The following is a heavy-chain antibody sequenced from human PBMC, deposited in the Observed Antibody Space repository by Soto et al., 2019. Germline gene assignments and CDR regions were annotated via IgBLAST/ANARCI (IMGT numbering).Heavy chain of an antibody. Sequence: QVQLVQSGAEVRKPGSSVKVSCKASGGTFSRHAISWVRQAPGQGLEWMGGIIPIFGTANHAQKFQGRVTIIADESTSTLYMELSSLRSEDTAIYYCARGWGYDSTDYYYAYWGQGTLVIVSS. CDR2: IIPIFGTA. D-gene: IGHD3-22*01. CDR1: GGTFSRHA. CDR3: ARGWGYDSTDYYYAY. V-gene: IGHV1-69*01. J-gene: IGHJ4*02.